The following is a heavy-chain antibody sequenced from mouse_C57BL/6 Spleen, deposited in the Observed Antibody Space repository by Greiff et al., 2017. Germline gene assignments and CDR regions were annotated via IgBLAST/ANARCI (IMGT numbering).Heavy chain of an antibody. Sequence: EVKLVESEGGLVQPGSSMKLSCTASGFTFSDYYMAWVRQVPEKGLEWVANINYDGSSTYYLDSLKSRFIISRDNAKNILYLQMSSLKSEDTATYYCARDAPDYYGRGYYFDYWGQGTTLTVSS. CDR3: ARDAPDYYGRGYYFDY. V-gene: IGHV5-16*01. D-gene: IGHD1-1*01. J-gene: IGHJ2*01. CDR1: GFTFSDYY. CDR2: INYDGSST.